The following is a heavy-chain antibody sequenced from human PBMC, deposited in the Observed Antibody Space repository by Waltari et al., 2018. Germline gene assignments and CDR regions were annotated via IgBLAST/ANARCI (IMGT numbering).Heavy chain of an antibody. V-gene: IGHV3-30*03. J-gene: IGHJ4*02. CDR1: GFTFSRYG. CDR3: ATSGSYYYPDY. Sequence: QVQLVESGGGVVQPGRSLRLSCAASGFTFSRYGMHWVRQAPGKGLEWVAVISYDGSNKYYADSVKGRFTISRDNSKNTLYLQMNSLRAEDTAVYYCATSGSYYYPDYWGQGTLVTVSS. CDR2: ISYDGSNK. D-gene: IGHD1-26*01.